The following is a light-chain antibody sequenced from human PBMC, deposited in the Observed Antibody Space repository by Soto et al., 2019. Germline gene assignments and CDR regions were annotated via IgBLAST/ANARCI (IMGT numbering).Light chain of an antibody. V-gene: IGKV1-39*01. Sequence: DIQMTQSPSSLSSSVGDRVTITCRASESMANYLNWYQQKPGKAPNLLIYAASTLQTGVPSRFSGSRSGTDFTITISSLQTEDFATYFCQQSYISPYTFGQGTKLDI. CDR2: AAS. CDR1: ESMANY. CDR3: QQSYISPYT. J-gene: IGKJ2*01.